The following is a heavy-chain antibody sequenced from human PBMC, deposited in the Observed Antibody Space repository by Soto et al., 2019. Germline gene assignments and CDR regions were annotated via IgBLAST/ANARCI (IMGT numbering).Heavy chain of an antibody. V-gene: IGHV3-11*01. CDR3: ARDGPQIYGFWSGYSPMWYFDY. J-gene: IGHJ4*02. CDR2: ISSSGSTI. Sequence: GGPLRLSCAASGFTFSDYYMSWIRQAPGKGLEWVSYISSSGSTIYYADSVKGRFTISRDNAKNSLYLQMNSLRAEDTAVYYCARDGPQIYGFWSGYSPMWYFDYWGQGTLVTVSS. D-gene: IGHD3-3*01. CDR1: GFTFSDYY.